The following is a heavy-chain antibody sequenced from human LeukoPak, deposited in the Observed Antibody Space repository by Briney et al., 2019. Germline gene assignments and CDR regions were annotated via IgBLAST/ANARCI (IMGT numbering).Heavy chain of an antibody. D-gene: IGHD3-16*02. CDR2: INADSGDT. Sequence: ASVKVSCKASGYSFIGYFMHWERQAPGQGLEWMGWINADSGDTNYAQTFQGRVTITRDASLNTAYMELSRLRSDDTAVYYCAREGGTSVVPIFDYWGQGTLVTVCS. CDR1: GYSFIGYF. J-gene: IGHJ4*02. CDR3: AREGGTSVVPIFDY. V-gene: IGHV1-2*02.